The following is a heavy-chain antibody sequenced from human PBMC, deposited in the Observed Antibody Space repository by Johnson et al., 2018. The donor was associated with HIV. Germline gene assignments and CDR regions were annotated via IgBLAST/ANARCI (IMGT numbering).Heavy chain of an antibody. V-gene: IGHV3-23*04. D-gene: IGHD3-3*01. CDR2: ISGSGGST. CDR1: GFAFSSFA. CDR3: AKDLDLFQRAFDI. J-gene: IGHJ3*02. Sequence: VQVVESGGGLVQPGGSLRLSCAASGFAFSSFAVTWVRQAPGKGLEWVSAISGSGGSTYYADSVKGRFTISRDNSKNTLYLQMNSLRAEDTAVYYCAKDLDLFQRAFDIWGQGTMVTVSS.